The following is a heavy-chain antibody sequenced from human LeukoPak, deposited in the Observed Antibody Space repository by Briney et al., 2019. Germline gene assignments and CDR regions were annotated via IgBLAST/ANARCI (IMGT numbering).Heavy chain of an antibody. CDR3: ARAIVGATEGLDY. V-gene: IGHV3-20*04. CDR1: GFTFDDYG. Sequence: GGSLRLSCAASGFTFDDYGMSWVRQAPGKGLEWVSGINWNGGNTGYVDSVKGRFTISRDNAKSSLYLQMNSLRAEDTALYYCARAIVGATEGLDYWGQGTLVTVSS. J-gene: IGHJ4*02. CDR2: INWNGGNT. D-gene: IGHD1-26*01.